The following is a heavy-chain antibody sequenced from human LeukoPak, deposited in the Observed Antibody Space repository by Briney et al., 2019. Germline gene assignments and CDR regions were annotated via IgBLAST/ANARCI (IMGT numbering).Heavy chain of an antibody. Sequence: KPSETLSLTCAVYGGSLSGYYWSWIRQPPGKGLEWIGEINHSGSTNYNPSLKSRVTISVGTSKNQFSLKLSSVTAADTAMYYCARESTTVAGTFDYWGQGTLVTVSS. V-gene: IGHV4-34*01. CDR2: INHSGST. CDR1: GGSLSGYY. CDR3: ARESTTVAGTFDY. D-gene: IGHD6-19*01. J-gene: IGHJ4*02.